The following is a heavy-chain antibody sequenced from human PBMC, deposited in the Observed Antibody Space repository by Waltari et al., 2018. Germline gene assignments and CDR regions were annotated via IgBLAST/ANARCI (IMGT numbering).Heavy chain of an antibody. CDR1: GYFRSAKY. V-gene: IGHV1-2*02. CDR2: INPKSGDI. D-gene: IGHD1-26*01. Sequence: QAQLVQSGAEVRKPGASVKVSCKASGYFRSAKYIHWVRQAPGQGLEWMGWINPKSGDIKSAQKFQGRVTMARDTSIGTVYMDLSSLRSDDTALYYCARDRAHSGRYPDAFDIWGQGTMVTVSS. J-gene: IGHJ3*02. CDR3: ARDRAHSGRYPDAFDI.